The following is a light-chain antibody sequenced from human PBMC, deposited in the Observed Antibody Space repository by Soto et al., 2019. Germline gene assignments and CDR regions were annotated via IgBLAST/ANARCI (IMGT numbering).Light chain of an antibody. CDR1: QSLLHSNGYNY. Sequence: DIVMTQSPLSLPVTPGEPASISCRSSQSLLHSNGYNYLDWYLQKPGQSPQLLIYLGSNRAAGVPDRFSGSGSGTDFTLKISSVEAEDVGVYYCMQVLQTRAFGQGTKLEIK. CDR3: MQVLQTRA. V-gene: IGKV2-28*01. CDR2: LGS. J-gene: IGKJ2*01.